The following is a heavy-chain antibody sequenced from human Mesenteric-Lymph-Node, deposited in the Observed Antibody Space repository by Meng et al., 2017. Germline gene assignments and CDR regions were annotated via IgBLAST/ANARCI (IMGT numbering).Heavy chain of an antibody. V-gene: IGHV3-33*01. CDR1: GFTFSSYG. CDR3: ARDWLGYSSGWYYFDY. CDR2: IWYDGSNK. J-gene: IGHJ4*02. Sequence: GGSLRLSCAASGFTFSSYGMHWVRQAPGKGLEWVAVIWYDGSNKYYADSVKGRFTISRDNSKNTLYLQMNSLRAEDTAVYYCARDWLGYSSGWYYFDYWGQGTLVTVSS. D-gene: IGHD6-19*01.